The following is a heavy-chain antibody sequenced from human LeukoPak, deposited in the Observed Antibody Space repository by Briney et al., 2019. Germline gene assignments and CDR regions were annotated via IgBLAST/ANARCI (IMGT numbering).Heavy chain of an antibody. CDR1: GYTFNSYD. CDR3: ARLPYYYNSSDYAL. D-gene: IGHD3-22*01. Sequence: GASVKVSCKASGYTFNSYDINWVRQATGQGLEWVGWMNPHSGNKAYAQRFQGRVSLTRNTSISTAYMELRSLRSEDTAVYYCARLPYYYNSSDYALWGQGTLVTVSS. CDR2: MNPHSGNK. V-gene: IGHV1-8*01. J-gene: IGHJ4*02.